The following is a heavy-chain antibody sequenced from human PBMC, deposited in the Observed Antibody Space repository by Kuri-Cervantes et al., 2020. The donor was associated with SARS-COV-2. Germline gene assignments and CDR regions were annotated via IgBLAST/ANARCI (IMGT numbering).Heavy chain of an antibody. CDR3: AGGGYGDYLS. V-gene: IGHV4-59*12. J-gene: IGHJ5*02. CDR1: GGSISSYY. CDR2: IYYSGST. Sequence: GSLRLSCTVSGGSISSYYWSWIRQPPGKGLEWIGYIYYSGSTNYNPSLKSRVTISVDTSKNQFSLKLSSVTAADTAVYYCAGGGYGDYLSWGQGTLVTVSS. D-gene: IGHD4-17*01.